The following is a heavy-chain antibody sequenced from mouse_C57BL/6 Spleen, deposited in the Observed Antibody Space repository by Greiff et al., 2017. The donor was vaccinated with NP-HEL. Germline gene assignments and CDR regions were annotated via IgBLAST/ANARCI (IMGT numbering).Heavy chain of an antibody. CDR1: GFTFSDYG. Sequence: EVQLVESGGGLVKPGGSLKLSCAASGFTFSDYGMHWVRQAPEKGLEWVAYISSGSSTIYYADTVKGRFPISRDNATNTLFLQMTSLRSEDTAMYYCARFGNPYYYAMDYWGQGTSVTVSS. CDR3: ARFGNPYYYAMDY. V-gene: IGHV5-17*01. D-gene: IGHD2-1*01. CDR2: ISSGSSTI. J-gene: IGHJ4*01.